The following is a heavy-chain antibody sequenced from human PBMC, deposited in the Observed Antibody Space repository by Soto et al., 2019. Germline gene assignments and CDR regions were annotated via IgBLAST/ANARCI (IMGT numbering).Heavy chain of an antibody. Sequence: QVQLQESGPGLVKASQTLSLNCTVSGDPTGSGDFYWTWIRQTPGRGLEWIGNIYHSGTTSYNPSLESRISISIDTSRNVFSLSLASVTVADTAVYFCARDLLVFDSSGFHFWGRGILVTVAS. CDR2: IYHSGTT. V-gene: IGHV4-30-4*01. CDR3: ARDLLVFDSSGFHF. J-gene: IGHJ5*01. CDR1: GDPTGSGDFY. D-gene: IGHD3-22*01.